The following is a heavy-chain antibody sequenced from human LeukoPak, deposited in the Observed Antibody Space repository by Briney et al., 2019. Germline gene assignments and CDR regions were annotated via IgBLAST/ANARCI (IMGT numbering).Heavy chain of an antibody. CDR1: GGSISSYY. D-gene: IGHD1-26*01. Sequence: PSETLSLTCTVSGGSISSYYWSWIRQPPGKGLEWIGYIYYSGSTNYDPSLKSRVTISVDTSKNQFSLQLNSVTPEDTAVYYCASGARWFDPWGQGTLVTVSS. CDR2: IYYSGST. CDR3: ASGARWFDP. V-gene: IGHV4-59*12. J-gene: IGHJ5*02.